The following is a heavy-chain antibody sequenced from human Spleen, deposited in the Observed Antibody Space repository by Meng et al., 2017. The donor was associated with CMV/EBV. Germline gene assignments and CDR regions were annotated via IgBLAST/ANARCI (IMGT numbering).Heavy chain of an antibody. V-gene: IGHV1-18*01. D-gene: IGHD6-13*01. J-gene: IGHJ6*02. CDR3: ARANGSYWQQLVYYYYGMDV. CDR1: GYTFTSYG. CDR2: ISAYNGNT. Sequence: ASVKVSCKASGYTFTSYGISWVRQAPGQGLEWMGWISAYNGNTNYAQKLQGRVTITADKSTSTAYMELSSLRSEDTAVYYCARANGSYWQQLVYYYYGMDVWGQGTTVTVSS.